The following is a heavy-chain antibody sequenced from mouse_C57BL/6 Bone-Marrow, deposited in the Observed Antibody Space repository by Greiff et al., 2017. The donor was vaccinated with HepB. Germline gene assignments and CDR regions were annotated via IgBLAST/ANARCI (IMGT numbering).Heavy chain of an antibody. Sequence: EVQLQQSGPGLVKPSQSLSLTCSVTGYSITSGYYWNWIRQFPGKKLEWMGYISYDGSNNYNPSLKNRISITRDTSKNQFFLKLNSVTTEDTATYYWAEGDYSNYGGAMDYWGQGTSVTVSS. CDR1: GYSITSGYY. CDR2: ISYDGSN. D-gene: IGHD2-5*01. J-gene: IGHJ4*01. CDR3: AEGDYSNYGGAMDY. V-gene: IGHV3-6*01.